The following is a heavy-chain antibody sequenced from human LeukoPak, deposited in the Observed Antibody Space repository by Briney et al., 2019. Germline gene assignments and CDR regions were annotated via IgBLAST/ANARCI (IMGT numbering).Heavy chain of an antibody. CDR1: GGSISTYY. Sequence: SETQSLTCTVSGGSISTYYWSWIRQPPGKGLEWIGYIYNSGSTNYNPSLKSRVTISVDTSKNQFSLKLSSVTAADTAVYYCARENSNSWYLDYWGQGTLVTVSS. J-gene: IGHJ4*02. CDR3: ARENSNSWYLDY. V-gene: IGHV4-59*01. D-gene: IGHD6-13*01. CDR2: IYNSGST.